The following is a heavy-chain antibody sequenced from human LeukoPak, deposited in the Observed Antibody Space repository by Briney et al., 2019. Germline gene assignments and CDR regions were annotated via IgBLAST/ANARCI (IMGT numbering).Heavy chain of an antibody. V-gene: IGHV3-48*02. D-gene: IGHD2-2*01. CDR2: ISGSSNTI. CDR1: GFTFSSYS. J-gene: IGHJ4*02. CDR3: ARGYCSGNSCAFDY. Sequence: GGSLRLSCAASGFTFSSYSMNWVRQAPGEGLEWVSYISGSSNTIYYADSVKGRFTISRDTAKNSLYLQMNSLRDEDSAVYYCARGYCSGNSCAFDYWGQGTLVTVSS.